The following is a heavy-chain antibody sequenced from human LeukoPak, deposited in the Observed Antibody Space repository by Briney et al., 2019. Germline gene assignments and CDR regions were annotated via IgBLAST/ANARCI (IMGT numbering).Heavy chain of an antibody. CDR3: TRDRGYYPLGFFDY. Sequence: PGGSLRLSCTASGFTFGDYAMSWVRQAPGKGLEWVGFIRSKAYGGTTEYAASVKGRFTISRDDSKSIAYLQMNSLKTEDTAVYYCTRDRGYYPLGFFDYWGQGTLVTVSS. J-gene: IGHJ4*02. D-gene: IGHD3-10*01. CDR1: GFTFGDYA. V-gene: IGHV3-49*04. CDR2: IRSKAYGGTT.